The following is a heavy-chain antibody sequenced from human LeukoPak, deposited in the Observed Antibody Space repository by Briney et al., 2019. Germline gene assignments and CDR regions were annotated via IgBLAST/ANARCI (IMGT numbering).Heavy chain of an antibody. V-gene: IGHV3-48*03. Sequence: GGSLRLSCAASGFTFSSYEMNWVRQAPGKGLEWVSYISSSGSTIYYADSVKGRFTISRDNAKNSLYLQMNSLRAEDTAVYYCARDYGGSSPFDYWGQGTLVTVSS. D-gene: IGHD4-23*01. CDR1: GFTFSSYE. J-gene: IGHJ4*02. CDR3: ARDYGGSSPFDY. CDR2: ISSSGSTI.